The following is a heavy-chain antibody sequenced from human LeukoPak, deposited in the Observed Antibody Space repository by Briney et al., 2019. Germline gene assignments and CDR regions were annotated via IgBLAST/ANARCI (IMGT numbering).Heavy chain of an antibody. CDR2: INPNTGDT. Sequence: ASVKVSCKASGFTFNAYYIHWVRQAPGQGLEWMGWINPNTGDTNFAQKFQGRVAMTRDTSLSTAYMDLSRLTSDDTAVYYCARDWPGISLHFDLWGRGTLITVSS. CDR3: ARDWPGISLHFDL. V-gene: IGHV1-2*02. D-gene: IGHD2-15*01. J-gene: IGHJ2*01. CDR1: GFTFNAYY.